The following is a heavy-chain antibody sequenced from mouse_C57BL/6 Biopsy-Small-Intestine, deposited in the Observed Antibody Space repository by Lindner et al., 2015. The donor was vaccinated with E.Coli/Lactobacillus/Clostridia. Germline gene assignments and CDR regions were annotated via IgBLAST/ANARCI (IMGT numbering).Heavy chain of an antibody. D-gene: IGHD1-1*01. CDR3: ARSLYENYAMDY. V-gene: IGHV1-19*01. J-gene: IGHJ4*01. Sequence: VQLQESGPVLVKPGASVKMSCKASGYTLTDYYMNWVKQSHGKSLEWIGVINPYNGGTSYNQKFKGKATLTVDKSSSTAYMELNSLTSEDSAVYYCARSLYENYAMDYWGQGTSVTVSS. CDR1: GYTLTDYY. CDR2: INPYNGGT.